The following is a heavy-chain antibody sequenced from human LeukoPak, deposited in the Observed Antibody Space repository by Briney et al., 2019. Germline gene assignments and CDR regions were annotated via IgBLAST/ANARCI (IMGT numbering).Heavy chain of an antibody. V-gene: IGHV3-73*01. D-gene: IGHD2-8*01. CDR1: VLTFSGSA. CDR3: ARDQDIVLMDRRFDP. CDR2: IRSKANNYAT. Sequence: GGSLRLSCAASVLTFSGSAVHWVRQAPGKGLEGVGRIRSKANNYATAYAASVKGRFTISRDDSKNTAYLQMNSLRTEDTAVYYCARDQDIVLMDRRFDPWGQGTLVTVSS. J-gene: IGHJ5*02.